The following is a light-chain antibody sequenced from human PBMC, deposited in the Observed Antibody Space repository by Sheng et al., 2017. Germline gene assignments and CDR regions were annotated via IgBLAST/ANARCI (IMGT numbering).Light chain of an antibody. Sequence: EIVLTQSPAILSVSPGERATLSCRASQSVGSNLAWYQQKPGQAPRLLIYGASTRATGVPVRFSGSGSGTAFTLTISSLQSEDFAVYYCQQCNNWPYTFGQGTKLEI. CDR2: GAS. J-gene: IGKJ2*01. V-gene: IGKV3-15*01. CDR3: QQCNNWPYT. CDR1: QSVGSN.